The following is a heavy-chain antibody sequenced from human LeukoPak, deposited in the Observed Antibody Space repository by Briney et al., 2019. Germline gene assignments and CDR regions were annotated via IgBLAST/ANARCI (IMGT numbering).Heavy chain of an antibody. V-gene: IGHV3-30*18. CDR1: GFTLSSYG. CDR2: ISYDGSNK. D-gene: IGHD6-13*01. J-gene: IGHJ4*02. CDR3: AKDSWGEQQLSPHFDY. Sequence: GRSLRLSCAASGFTLSSYGMHWVRQAPGKGLAWVAVISYDGSNKYYADSVKGRFTISRDNSKNTLYLQMNSLRAEDTAVYYCAKDSWGEQQLSPHFDYWGQGTLVTVSS.